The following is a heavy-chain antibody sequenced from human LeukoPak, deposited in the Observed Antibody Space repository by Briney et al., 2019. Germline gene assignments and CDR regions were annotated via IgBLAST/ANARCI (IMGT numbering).Heavy chain of an antibody. CDR2: ISSSSYI. CDR3: ARASGVAAVDY. J-gene: IGHJ4*02. Sequence: GGSLRLSCAASGFTLSSYSMNWVRQAPGKGLEWVSSISSSSYIYYADSVKGRFTISRDNAKNSLYLQMNSLRAEDTAVYYCARASGVAAVDYWGQGTLVTVSS. D-gene: IGHD6-19*01. V-gene: IGHV3-21*01. CDR1: GFTLSSYS.